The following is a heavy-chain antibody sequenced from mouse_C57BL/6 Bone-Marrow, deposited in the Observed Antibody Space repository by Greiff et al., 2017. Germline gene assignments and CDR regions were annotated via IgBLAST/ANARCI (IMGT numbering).Heavy chain of an antibody. CDR3: ARIPPYYYGSSYWYFDV. CDR2: IDPEDGET. D-gene: IGHD1-1*01. J-gene: IGHJ1*03. Sequence: VQLQQSGAELVKPGASVKLSCTASGFNIKDYYMHWVKQRTEQGLEWIGRIDPEDGETKYAPKFQGKATLTADTSSNTAYLQLSSLTSEDTAVYYCARIPPYYYGSSYWYFDVWGTGTTVTVSS. V-gene: IGHV14-2*01. CDR1: GFNIKDYY.